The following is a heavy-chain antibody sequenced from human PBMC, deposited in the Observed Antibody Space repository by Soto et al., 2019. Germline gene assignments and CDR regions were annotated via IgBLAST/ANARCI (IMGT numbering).Heavy chain of an antibody. V-gene: IGHV1-8*01. CDR3: ARELYSCGAECPYYMDY. J-gene: IGHJ4*02. CDR1: GYTFTSYD. D-gene: IGHD2-21*01. CDR2: MNPNSGNT. Sequence: ASVKVSCKASGYTFTSYDINWVRQATGQGLEWMGWMNPNSGNTGYAQKFQGRVTMTGNTSISTAYMELSSLRSEDTAVYYCARELYSCGAECPYYMDYWGQGTPVTVSS.